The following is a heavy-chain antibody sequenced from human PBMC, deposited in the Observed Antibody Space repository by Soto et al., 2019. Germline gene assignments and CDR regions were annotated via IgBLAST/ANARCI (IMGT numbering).Heavy chain of an antibody. D-gene: IGHD3-10*01. CDR2: IYHSGST. V-gene: IGHV4-30-2*01. CDR3: AREQGSYYNLYYFDY. J-gene: IGHJ4*02. CDR1: GGSISSGGYS. Sequence: TLSLTCAVSGGSISSGGYSWSWIRQPPGKGLEWIGYIYHSGSTYYNPSLKSRVTISVDRSKNQFSLKLSSVTAADTAVYYCAREQGSYYNLYYFDYWGQGTLVTVSS.